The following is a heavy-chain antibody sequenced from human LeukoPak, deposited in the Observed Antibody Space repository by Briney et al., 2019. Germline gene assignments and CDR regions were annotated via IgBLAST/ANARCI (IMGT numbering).Heavy chain of an antibody. CDR3: AKVWYYDSSGYYYFSGDAFDI. CDR2: ISGSGGST. CDR1: GFTFSSYA. D-gene: IGHD3-22*01. J-gene: IGHJ3*02. V-gene: IGHV3-23*01. Sequence: GGSLRLSCAASGFTFSSYAMSWVRQAPGKGLEWVSAISGSGGSTYYADSVKGRFTISRDNSKNTLYLQMNSLRAEDTAVYYCAKVWYYDSSGYYYFSGDAFDIWGQGAMVTVSS.